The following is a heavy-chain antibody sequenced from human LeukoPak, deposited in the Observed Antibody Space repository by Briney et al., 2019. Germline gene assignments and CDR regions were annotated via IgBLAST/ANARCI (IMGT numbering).Heavy chain of an antibody. J-gene: IGHJ4*02. D-gene: IGHD3-9*01. CDR3: ARTSGTGWSY. CDR2: IKQDGSEK. CDR1: GFTFSNYA. Sequence: PGGSLRLSCAASGFTFSNYAMSWVRQAPGKGLEWVANIKQDGSEKYYVDSVKGRFTISRDNAKNSLYLQMDSLRAEDTAVYYCARTSGTGWSYWGQGTLVTVSS. V-gene: IGHV3-7*01.